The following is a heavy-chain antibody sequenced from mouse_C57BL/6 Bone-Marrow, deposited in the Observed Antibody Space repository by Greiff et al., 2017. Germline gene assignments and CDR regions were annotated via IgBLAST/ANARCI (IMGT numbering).Heavy chain of an antibody. D-gene: IGHD1-1*01. V-gene: IGHV1-5*01. J-gene: IGHJ2*01. Sequence: EVQLQQSGTVLARPGASVKMSCKTSGYTFTSYWMHWVKQRPGQGLEWIGAIYPGNSDTSYNQKFKGKAKLTAVTSASTAYMELSSLTNEDSAVYYCTRRGGSRTFYFDYWGQGTTLTVSS. CDR1: GYTFTSYW. CDR3: TRRGGSRTFYFDY. CDR2: IYPGNSDT.